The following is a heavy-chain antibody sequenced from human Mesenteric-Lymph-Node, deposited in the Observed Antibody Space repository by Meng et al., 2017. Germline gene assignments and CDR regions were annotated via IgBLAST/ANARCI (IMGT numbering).Heavy chain of an antibody. CDR2: IEEDGSQK. V-gene: IGHV3-7*01. CDR3: ARQDAGSRSSPDY. J-gene: IGHJ4*02. CDR1: GFTLSGYW. Sequence: GESLKISCTASGFTLSGYWMTWLRQGPGKGLEWVANIEEDGSQKWYLDSVKGRFTISRDNAKNSMYLQINNLRAEDTAVYYCARQDAGSRSSPDYWGQGTLVTVSS. D-gene: IGHD6-6*01.